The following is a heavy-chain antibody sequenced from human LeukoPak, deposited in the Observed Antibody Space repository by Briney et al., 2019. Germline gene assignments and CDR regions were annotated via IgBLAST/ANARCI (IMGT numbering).Heavy chain of an antibody. Sequence: GESLKISCKGSGYSFINYWIGWVRQMPGKGLEWMGIIYPGDSDTRYSPSFQGQVTISADKSISTAYLQWSSLKASDTAMYYCARRPYSSSNWFDPWGQGTLVTVSS. V-gene: IGHV5-51*01. J-gene: IGHJ5*02. CDR1: GYSFINYW. CDR3: ARRPYSSSNWFDP. D-gene: IGHD6-6*01. CDR2: IYPGDSDT.